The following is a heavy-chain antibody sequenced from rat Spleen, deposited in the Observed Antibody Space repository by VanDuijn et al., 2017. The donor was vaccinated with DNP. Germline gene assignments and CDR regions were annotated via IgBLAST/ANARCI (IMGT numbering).Heavy chain of an antibody. CDR1: GFTFSSYW. D-gene: IGHD5-1*01. Sequence: EVQLVESGGGLVLPGRSLKLSCVASGFTFSSYWMYWIRQAPGKGLEWVASVPSSGGSTYYPDSVKGRFIISRDNARNTLYLQMNSLRSEDTATYFCARGSGTYYWYFDFWGPGTMVTVSS. CDR3: ARGSGTYYWYFDF. J-gene: IGHJ1*01. CDR2: VPSSGGST. V-gene: IGHV5-31*01.